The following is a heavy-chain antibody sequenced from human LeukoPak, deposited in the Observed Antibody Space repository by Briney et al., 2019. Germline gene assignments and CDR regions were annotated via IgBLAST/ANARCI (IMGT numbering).Heavy chain of an antibody. J-gene: IGHJ4*02. V-gene: IGHV3-23*01. Sequence: PGGSLRLSCAASGFTFSSYAMSWVRQAPGKGLEWVSSISGSGGSTYYADSVKGRFTISRDNAKNTLYMQMNSLRAEDTAVYYCAKRGPTSMITFWGVHFDHWGQGTLVTVSS. CDR2: ISGSGGST. CDR3: AKRGPTSMITFWGVHFDH. D-gene: IGHD3-16*01. CDR1: GFTFSSYA.